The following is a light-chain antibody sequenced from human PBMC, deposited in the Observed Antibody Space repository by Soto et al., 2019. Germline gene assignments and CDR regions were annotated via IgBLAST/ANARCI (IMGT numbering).Light chain of an antibody. Sequence: QSALTQPPSASGSLGQSVTISRTGTSSDVGGYNYVSWYQQHPGKAPKLMISEVSKRPSGVPDRFSGSKSGNTASLTVSGLQAEDEADYYCSSYVGSKVFGGGTKVTVL. CDR1: SSDVGGYNY. CDR2: EVS. V-gene: IGLV2-8*01. J-gene: IGLJ3*02. CDR3: SSYVGSKV.